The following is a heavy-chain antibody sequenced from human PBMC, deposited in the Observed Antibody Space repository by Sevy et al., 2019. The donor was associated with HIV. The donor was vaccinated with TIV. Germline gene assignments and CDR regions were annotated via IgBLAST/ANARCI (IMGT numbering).Heavy chain of an antibody. CDR2: IRSKAYGGTT. CDR1: GFTFGDYA. V-gene: IGHV3-49*03. J-gene: IGHJ4*02. CDR3: TRDTGTQFDY. Sequence: GESLKISCTASGFTFGDYAMSWFRQAPGNGLEWVGFIRSKAYGGTTEYAASVKGRFTISRDDSKSIAYLQMNSLKTEDTAVYYCTRDTGTQFDYWGQRTLVTVSS.